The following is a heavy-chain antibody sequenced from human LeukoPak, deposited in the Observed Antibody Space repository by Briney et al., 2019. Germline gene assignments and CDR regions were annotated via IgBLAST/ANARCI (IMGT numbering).Heavy chain of an antibody. CDR1: GYSFTGDY. J-gene: IGHJ4*02. CDR3: ARSTAVADNADY. CDR2: INPNSAGT. D-gene: IGHD6-19*01. Sequence: GASVKLSCKASGYSFTGDYMYWVRQAPVQGLEWMGWINPNSAGTNYAQKFQGRVTMTRDTSISTAYMELSRLRSDDTAVYYCARSTAVADNADYWGQGTLVTVSS. V-gene: IGHV1-2*02.